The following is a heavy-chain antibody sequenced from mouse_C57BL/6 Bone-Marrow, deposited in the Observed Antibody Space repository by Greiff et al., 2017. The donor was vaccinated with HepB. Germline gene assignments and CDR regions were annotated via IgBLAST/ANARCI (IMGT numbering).Heavy chain of an antibody. J-gene: IGHJ3*01. CDR2: IYPGDGDT. CDR1: GYAFSSSW. V-gene: IGHV1-82*01. CDR3: ARTLTAQAAWFAY. D-gene: IGHD3-2*02. Sequence: QVQLQQSGPELVKPGASVKISCKASGYAFSSSWMNWVKQRPGKGLEWIGRIYPGDGDTNYNGKFKGKATLTADKSSSTAYMQLSSLTSEDSAVYFCARTLTAQAAWFAYWGQVTLVTVSA.